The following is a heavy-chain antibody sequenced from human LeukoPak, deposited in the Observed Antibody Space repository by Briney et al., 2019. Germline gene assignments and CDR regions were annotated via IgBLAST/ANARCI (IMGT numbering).Heavy chain of an antibody. CDR1: GGSIRGYF. D-gene: IGHD3-22*01. CDR2: IYYSGGT. J-gene: IGHJ4*02. V-gene: IGHV4-59*08. CDR3: ARHERNGGYYDY. Sequence: PSETLSLTCTVSGGSIRGYFWSWIRQPPGKGLEWIGYIYYSGGTDYNPSLKSRVAISVDTSKNQFSLQLSSVTAADTAVYYCARHERNGGYYDYWGQGTLVTVSS.